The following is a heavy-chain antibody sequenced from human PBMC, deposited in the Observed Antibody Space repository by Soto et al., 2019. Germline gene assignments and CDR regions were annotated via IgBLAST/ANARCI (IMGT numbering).Heavy chain of an antibody. J-gene: IGHJ4*02. CDR3: ARGTSRNWYIWDY. D-gene: IGHD6-13*01. Sequence: QVQLQESGPGLVKPSQTLSLTCTVSGGSISSGGYYWNWIRQHPRKGLEWIGYIYYTGSTFYNPSLKSRVTISGDTSKNHFSLNLYSVTAADTAVYYCARGTSRNWYIWDYWGQGTLVTVSS. CDR1: GGSISSGGYY. CDR2: IYYTGST. V-gene: IGHV4-31*03.